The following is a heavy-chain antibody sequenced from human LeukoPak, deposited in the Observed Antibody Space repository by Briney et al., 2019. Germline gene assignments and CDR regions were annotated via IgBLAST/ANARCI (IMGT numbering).Heavy chain of an antibody. CDR1: GYTFTGYY. Sequence: ASVKVSCKASGYTFTGYYMHWVRQAPGQGLEWMGWINPNSGGTNYAQKFQGRVTMTRDTSISTAYMELSRLRSDDTAVYYCARPDYYDSSGYYYSFDYWGQGTLVTVSS. V-gene: IGHV1-2*02. CDR2: INPNSGGT. D-gene: IGHD3-22*01. J-gene: IGHJ4*02. CDR3: ARPDYYDSSGYYYSFDY.